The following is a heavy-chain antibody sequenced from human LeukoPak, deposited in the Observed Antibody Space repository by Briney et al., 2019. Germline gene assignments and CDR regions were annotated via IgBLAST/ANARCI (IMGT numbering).Heavy chain of an antibody. D-gene: IGHD3-16*01. CDR3: ARLPPWGGAFDI. V-gene: IGHV4-39*01. CDR2: IYYSGST. CDR1: GGSISSSSYY. Sequence: SETLSLTCTVSGGSISSSSYYWGWIRQPPGKGLEWIGSIYYSGSTYYNPSLKSRVTISVDTSKNQFSLKLSSVTAADTAVYYCARLPPWGGAFDIWGQGTMVTVSP. J-gene: IGHJ3*02.